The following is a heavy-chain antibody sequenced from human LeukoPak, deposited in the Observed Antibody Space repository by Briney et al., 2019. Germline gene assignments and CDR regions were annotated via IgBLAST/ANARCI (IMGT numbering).Heavy chain of an antibody. D-gene: IGHD3-10*01. CDR3: ARGDLYGSGSPEYYFDS. V-gene: IGHV3-7*05. Sequence: GGSLRLSCVGSGFTFSWYCMTWVRQAPGKGLEWVANIAQRGSEKYYVDSVKGRFTVSRDNAKNSVFLQMNSLRAEDTAVYYCARGDLYGSGSPEYYFDSWGQGTLVTVSS. CDR2: IAQRGSEK. J-gene: IGHJ4*02. CDR1: GFTFSWYC.